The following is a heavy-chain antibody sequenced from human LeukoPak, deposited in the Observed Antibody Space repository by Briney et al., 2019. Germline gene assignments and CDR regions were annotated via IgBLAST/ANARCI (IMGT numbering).Heavy chain of an antibody. V-gene: IGHV4-4*07. Sequence: SETLSLTCTVSGGSISTYYWSWIRQPASKGLEWIGRIYTSGSTIYNPSLKSRVTMSVDTSKNQFSLKLTSVTAADTAVYYCARDLIAVAGTEAFDIWGQGTMVTVSS. J-gene: IGHJ3*02. CDR3: ARDLIAVAGTEAFDI. CDR2: IYTSGST. D-gene: IGHD6-19*01. CDR1: GGSISTYY.